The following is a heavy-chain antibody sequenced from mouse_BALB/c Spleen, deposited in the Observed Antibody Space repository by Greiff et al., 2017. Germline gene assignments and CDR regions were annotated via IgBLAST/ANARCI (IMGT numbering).Heavy chain of an antibody. CDR2: INPNNGGT. CDR1: GYTFTDYN. J-gene: IGHJ1*01. Sequence: EVKLMESGPELVKPGASAKIPCKASGYTFTDYNMDWVKQSHGRSLEWIGDINPNNGGTIYNQKFKGKATLTSDKSSSTAYMELSSLTSEDSAVYYCARWDDYDGYFDVWGAGTTVTVSS. D-gene: IGHD2-4*01. CDR3: ARWDDYDGYFDV. V-gene: IGHV1-18*01.